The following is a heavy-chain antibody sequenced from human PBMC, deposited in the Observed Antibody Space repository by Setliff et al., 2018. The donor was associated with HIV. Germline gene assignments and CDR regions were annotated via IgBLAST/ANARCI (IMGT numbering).Heavy chain of an antibody. J-gene: IGHJ4*02. CDR3: ARSYCVGSNCRYGLYYFDF. Sequence: SLTCSVSGGSITNFYWHWIRQTAGMRLEWIGRVHSNGDPNYSPSLKSRVTMSVDTSQSHVSLKLTSVTAADTAVYYCARSYCVGSNCRYGLYYFDFWGQGALVTVSS. D-gene: IGHD2-15*01. CDR2: VHSNGDP. V-gene: IGHV4-4*07. CDR1: GGSITNFY.